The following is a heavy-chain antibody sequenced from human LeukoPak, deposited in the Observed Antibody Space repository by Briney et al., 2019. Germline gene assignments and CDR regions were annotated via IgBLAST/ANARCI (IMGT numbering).Heavy chain of an antibody. Sequence: GGSLRLSCAASGFSFSSYWMTWVRQAPGKGLEWVANIKQDGSEKYSFDSVKGRFTISRDNAKNSLSLQMNSLRAEDTAVYYCARIAYVSTWYIDYWGQGTLVTVSS. D-gene: IGHD6-13*01. CDR3: ARIAYVSTWYIDY. CDR2: IKQDGSEK. V-gene: IGHV3-7*01. CDR1: GFSFSSYW. J-gene: IGHJ4*02.